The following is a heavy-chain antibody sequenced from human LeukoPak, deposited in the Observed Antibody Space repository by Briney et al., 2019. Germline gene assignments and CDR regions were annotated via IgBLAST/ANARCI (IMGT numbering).Heavy chain of an antibody. V-gene: IGHV3-33*01. Sequence: GGSLRLSCAAFGFTFGDYAMDWVRQAPGKGLEWVAVIWYDGNNKYYADSVKGRFTTSRDNSKDTLYLQMNSLSPEDTAMYYCAREGFTNYERELDYWGRGTQVTVST. J-gene: IGHJ4*02. CDR2: IWYDGNNK. D-gene: IGHD4/OR15-4a*01. CDR3: AREGFTNYERELDY. CDR1: GFTFGDYA.